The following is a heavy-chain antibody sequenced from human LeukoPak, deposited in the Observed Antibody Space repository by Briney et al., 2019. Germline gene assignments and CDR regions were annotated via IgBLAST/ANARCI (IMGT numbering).Heavy chain of an antibody. J-gene: IGHJ4*02. CDR2: IKQDGCEK. Sequence: GGSLRLSRAASGFSFSSYWMSWVRPPPGRGLDGVANIKQDGCEKYFVASVKGRFPISRDNAKNSLYLQMNSLRAEDTAVYCCARDEAQDDFWSGYSPVDYWGQGTLVTVSS. D-gene: IGHD3-3*01. CDR1: GFSFSSYW. CDR3: ARDEAQDDFWSGYSPVDY. V-gene: IGHV3-7*01.